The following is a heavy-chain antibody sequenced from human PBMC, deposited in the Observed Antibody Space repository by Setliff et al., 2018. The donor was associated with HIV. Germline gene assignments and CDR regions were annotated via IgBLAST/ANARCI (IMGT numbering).Heavy chain of an antibody. CDR3: ARRGGWSSVWYFDL. Sequence: SETLSLTCNVSGGSISTSSYYWGWIRQPPGKGLEWIGSIYYSGSTYYNPSLKSRVTISVDTSKNQFSLKLSSVTAADTAVYYCARRGGWSSVWYFDLWGRGTLVTVSS. J-gene: IGHJ2*01. CDR2: IYYSGST. CDR1: GGSISTSSYY. V-gene: IGHV4-39*01. D-gene: IGHD6-19*01.